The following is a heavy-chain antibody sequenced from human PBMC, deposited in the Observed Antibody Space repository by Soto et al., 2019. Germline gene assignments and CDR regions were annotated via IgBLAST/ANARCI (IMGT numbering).Heavy chain of an antibody. D-gene: IGHD3-16*01. CDR3: ARMGDVPYYYYGLDV. V-gene: IGHV1-18*01. J-gene: IGHJ6*02. CDR2: ISGYNANT. CDR1: GYSFTRYG. Sequence: QVQLVQSGAEVKKPGASVKVSCKASGYSFTRYGISWVRQAPGQGLEWMGWISGYNANTNYPENLQGRVTMTTDTSTSTAYMEVRTLLSDDTAVYYCARMGDVPYYYYGLDVWGQGTTVTVSS.